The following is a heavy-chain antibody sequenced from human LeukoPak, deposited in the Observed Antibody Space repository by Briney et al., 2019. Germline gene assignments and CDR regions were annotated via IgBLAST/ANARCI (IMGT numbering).Heavy chain of an antibody. V-gene: IGHV3-21*01. CDR3: ARDGTYSYGYDAFDI. D-gene: IGHD5-18*01. CDR2: ISSSSSYI. Sequence: GGSLRLSCAASGFTFSGYSMNWVRQAPGKGLEWVSSISSSSSYIYYADSVKGRFTISRDNAKNSLYLQMNSLRAEDTAVYYCARDGTYSYGYDAFDIWGQGTMVTVSS. CDR1: GFTFSGYS. J-gene: IGHJ3*02.